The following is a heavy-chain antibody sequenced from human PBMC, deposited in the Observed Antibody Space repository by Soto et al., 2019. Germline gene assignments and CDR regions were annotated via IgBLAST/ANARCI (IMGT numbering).Heavy chain of an antibody. Sequence: EVQLLESGGGLVQPGGSLRLSCAASGFTFSSYAMSWVRQAPGKGLEWVSGISGTGGSTYYADSVKGRFTISRDNSNNTLYLQMNSMRAEDTAVYYCAKDQYYYGSGNSGWIGAFDIWGQGTMVTVSS. D-gene: IGHD3-10*01. CDR1: GFTFSSYA. CDR2: ISGTGGST. CDR3: AKDQYYYGSGNSGWIGAFDI. J-gene: IGHJ3*02. V-gene: IGHV3-23*01.